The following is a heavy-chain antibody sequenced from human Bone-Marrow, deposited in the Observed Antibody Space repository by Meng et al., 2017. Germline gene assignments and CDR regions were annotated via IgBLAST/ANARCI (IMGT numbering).Heavy chain of an antibody. V-gene: IGHV4-39*07. Sequence: RLQESGPGLVKPSATLSLTCTVSGGSVSSSSYYWGWIRQPPGKGLEWIGSIYYSGSTYYNPSLKSRVTISVDTSKNQFSLKLSSVTAADTAVYYCARDCPSPFRWFDPWGQGTLVTVSS. CDR3: ARDCPSPFRWFDP. CDR1: GGSVSSSSYY. J-gene: IGHJ5*02. CDR2: IYYSGST.